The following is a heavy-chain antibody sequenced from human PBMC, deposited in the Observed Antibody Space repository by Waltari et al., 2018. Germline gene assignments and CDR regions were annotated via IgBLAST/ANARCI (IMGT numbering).Heavy chain of an antibody. V-gene: IGHV1-2*06. CDR2: INPNRGGT. CDR3: ARGGAIAARPGNYYYYMDV. Sequence: QVQLVQSGAEVKKPGASVKVSCKASGYTFTGYYMHWVRQAPGQGLEWIGRINPNRGGTNYAQKVQGRVTMTRDTSSSTAYMELSRLRSDDTAVYYCARGGAIAARPGNYYYYMDVWGKGTTVTVSS. CDR1: GYTFTGYY. D-gene: IGHD6-6*01. J-gene: IGHJ6*03.